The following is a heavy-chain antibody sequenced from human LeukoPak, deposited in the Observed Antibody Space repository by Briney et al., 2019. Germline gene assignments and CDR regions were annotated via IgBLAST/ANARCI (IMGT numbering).Heavy chain of an antibody. V-gene: IGHV1-3*02. D-gene: IGHD5-18*01. J-gene: IGHJ6*02. CDR2: SNAGNGNT. CDR1: GYTFTSYA. Sequence: ASVKVSCKASGYTFTSYAMHWVRQAPGQRLEWMGWSNAGNGNTKYSQEFQGRVTITRDTSASTAYMELSSLRSEDTAVYYCARGNSYPNYYYGMDVWGQGTTVTVSS. CDR3: ARGNSYPNYYYGMDV.